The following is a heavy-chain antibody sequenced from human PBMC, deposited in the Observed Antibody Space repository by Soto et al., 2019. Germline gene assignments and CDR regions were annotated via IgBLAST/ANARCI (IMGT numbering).Heavy chain of an antibody. CDR2: IYWDDDK. D-gene: IGHD6-19*01. CDR3: AHRQAQGIGLAGTFDS. Sequence: QITLKESGPTLVKPTQPLTLTCTFSGFSFSTTGVGGGWIRQPPGKALEWLALIYWDDDKRYSPALKSRLTITXXTXKXXVVLTMTNMDPVDTATYYCAHRQAQGIGLAGTFDSWGQGTLVTVSS. V-gene: IGHV2-5*02. CDR1: GFSFSTTGVG. J-gene: IGHJ4*02.